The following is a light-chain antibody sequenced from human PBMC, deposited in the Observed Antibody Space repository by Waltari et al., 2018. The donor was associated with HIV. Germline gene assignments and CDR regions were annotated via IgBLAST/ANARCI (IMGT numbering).Light chain of an antibody. Sequence: SYVLTQPPSVSVAPGQTARITCGGNNIGSKSVHWYQQKPGQAPVLVVYDESDRPSGIPERFSGSNSGNTATLTISRVEAGDEADYYCQVWDSSSDWVFGGGTKLTVL. CDR3: QVWDSSSDWV. J-gene: IGLJ3*02. CDR2: DES. CDR1: NIGSKS. V-gene: IGLV3-21*02.